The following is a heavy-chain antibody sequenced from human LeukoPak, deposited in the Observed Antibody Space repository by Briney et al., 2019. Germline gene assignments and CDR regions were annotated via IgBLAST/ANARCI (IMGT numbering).Heavy chain of an antibody. J-gene: IGHJ4*02. Sequence: PGGSLRLSCAASGFTFDDYAMHWVRQAPGKGLEWVSGISWNSGSIGYADSVKGRFTISRDNAKNSLYLQMNSLRAEDTALYYCAKDKGSSLDYWGRGTLVTVPS. CDR2: ISWNSGSI. CDR1: GFTFDDYA. CDR3: AKDKGSSLDY. D-gene: IGHD3-10*01. V-gene: IGHV3-9*01.